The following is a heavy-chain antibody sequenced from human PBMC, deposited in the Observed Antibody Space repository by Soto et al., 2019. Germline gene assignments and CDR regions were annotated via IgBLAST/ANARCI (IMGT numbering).Heavy chain of an antibody. CDR2: FSLSGTT. Sequence: LSLTCTVSGASITGTSYWGWIRQPAGKGLEWIGRFSLSGTTNYNPSLRSRVTMSADVSKNQFSLRLTSVTAADTALYYCARGMTPPGAPAWYYFDSWGQGTLVTVSS. J-gene: IGHJ4*02. V-gene: IGHV4-4*07. CDR3: ARGMTPPGAPAWYYFDS. D-gene: IGHD2-8*02. CDR1: GASITGTSY.